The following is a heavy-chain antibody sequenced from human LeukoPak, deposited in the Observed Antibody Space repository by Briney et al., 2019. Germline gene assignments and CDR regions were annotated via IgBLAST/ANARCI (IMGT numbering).Heavy chain of an antibody. Sequence: GRSLRLSRAASGFTFSSYAMHWVRQAPGKGLEWVAVISYDGSNKYYADSVKGRFTISRDNSKNTLYLQMNSLRAEDTAVYYCARDTNSGSYYDKFDYWGQGTLVTVSS. CDR2: ISYDGSNK. CDR3: ARDTNSGSYYDKFDY. CDR1: GFTFSSYA. V-gene: IGHV3-30-3*01. D-gene: IGHD1-26*01. J-gene: IGHJ4*02.